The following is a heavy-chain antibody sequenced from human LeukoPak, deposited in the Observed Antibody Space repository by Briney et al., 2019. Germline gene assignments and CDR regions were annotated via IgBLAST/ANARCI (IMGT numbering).Heavy chain of an antibody. V-gene: IGHV4-38-2*01. CDR3: ARNSSSDGYKSARSFDL. Sequence: SETLSLTCAVSGYSISSDYYWGWIRQPPGKGLEWIGSIYQSGSTHYNPSLKSRVTISVDTSKNQFYLKLSSVTAADTAVYYCARNSSSDGYKSARSFDLWGRGTLVTVSS. J-gene: IGHJ2*01. D-gene: IGHD5-24*01. CDR1: GYSISSDYY. CDR2: IYQSGST.